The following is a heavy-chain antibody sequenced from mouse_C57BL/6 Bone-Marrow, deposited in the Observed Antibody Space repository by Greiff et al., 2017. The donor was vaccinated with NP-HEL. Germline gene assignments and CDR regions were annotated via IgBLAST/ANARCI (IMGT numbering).Heavy chain of an antibody. D-gene: IGHD2-2*01. CDR2: ISYSGST. J-gene: IGHJ4*01. Sequence: EVQRVESGPGLAKPSQTLSLTCSVTGYSITSDYWNWIRKFPGNRLEYMGYISYSGSTYYNPSLKSRISITRDTSNNQYYLQLKSVTTEDTATYYCARSPLWLRRNYYVWTTGVKEPQSPSPQ. CDR1: GYSITSDY. CDR3: ARSPLWLRRNYYVWTT. V-gene: IGHV3-8*01.